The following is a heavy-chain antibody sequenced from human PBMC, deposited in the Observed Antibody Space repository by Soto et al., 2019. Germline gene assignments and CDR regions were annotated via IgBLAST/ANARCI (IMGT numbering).Heavy chain of an antibody. V-gene: IGHV1-8*01. CDR1: GYTFSNYD. D-gene: IGHD3-10*01. Sequence: QVQLVQSGAELKKPGASVKVSYKASGYTFSNYDMNWVRQATGQGPEWIGWVNPNNGDTGYAQKFQGRVTLTTDISTTTAYMELTSLRSEDTAIYYCAKVSRKGSAIDFDYWGQGTLITVSS. CDR2: VNPNNGDT. J-gene: IGHJ4*02. CDR3: AKVSRKGSAIDFDY.